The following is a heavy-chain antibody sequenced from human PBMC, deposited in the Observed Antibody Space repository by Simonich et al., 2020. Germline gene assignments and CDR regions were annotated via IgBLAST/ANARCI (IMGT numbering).Heavy chain of an antibody. J-gene: IGHJ4*02. CDR3: ARHDRWLQFYFDY. V-gene: IGHV4-59*08. D-gene: IGHD5-12*01. CDR1: GGSISSYY. CDR2: IYDSGST. Sequence: QVQLQESGPGLVKPSETLSLTCTVSGGSISSYYWSWIRQPPGKGLEWIGYIYDSGSTNYNPSLKSRVTISVDTSKNQFSLKLSSVTAADTAVYYCARHDRWLQFYFDYWGQGTLVTVSS.